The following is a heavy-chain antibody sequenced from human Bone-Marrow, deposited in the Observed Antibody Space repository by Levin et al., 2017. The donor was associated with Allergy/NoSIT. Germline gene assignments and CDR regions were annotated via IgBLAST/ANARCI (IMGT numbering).Heavy chain of an antibody. J-gene: IGHJ4*02. D-gene: IGHD5-24*01. V-gene: IGHV3-48*02. Sequence: GESLKISCAASGFTFSRFSFNWVRQAPGKGLEWVSYISYDGGAIYYADSVKGRFTISRDNAKNSLFLQMNSLRDEDTAVYYCVRDDDVYNSIQSDYWGQGTPVTVSS. CDR3: VRDDDVYNSIQSDY. CDR1: GFTFSRFS. CDR2: ISYDGGAI.